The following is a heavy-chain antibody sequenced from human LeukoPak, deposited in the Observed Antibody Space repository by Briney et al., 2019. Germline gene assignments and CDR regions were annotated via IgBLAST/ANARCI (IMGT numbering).Heavy chain of an antibody. CDR3: ARTTSMTASGYDY. CDR1: GYTFTSYH. CDR2: INPDTGDK. D-gene: IGHD2-21*02. J-gene: IGHJ4*02. Sequence: VASVKVSCKASGYTFTSYHINWVRQASGQGLEWMTWINPDTGDKGYARKFQDRVTITTDTSISTAYMELSSLSSEDTAVYFCARTTSMTASGYDYWGQGTLVTVSS. V-gene: IGHV1-8*03.